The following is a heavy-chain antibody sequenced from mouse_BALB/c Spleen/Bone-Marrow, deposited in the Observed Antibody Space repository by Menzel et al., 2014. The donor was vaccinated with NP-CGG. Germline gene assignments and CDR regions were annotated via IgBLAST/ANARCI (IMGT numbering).Heavy chain of an antibody. J-gene: IGHJ4*01. CDR3: SRHVGNPYAMDY. V-gene: IGHV5-12-2*01. Sequence: EVKLVESGGGLVQPGGSLKLSCAASGFTFSSYTMSWVRQTPEKRLEWVAYISNGGGSTSYPDTVKGRFTISRDNAKNPLYLQMSSLKSEDTAMYYCSRHVGNPYAMDYWGLGTSVTVSS. D-gene: IGHD3-1*01. CDR1: GFTFSSYT. CDR2: ISNGGGST.